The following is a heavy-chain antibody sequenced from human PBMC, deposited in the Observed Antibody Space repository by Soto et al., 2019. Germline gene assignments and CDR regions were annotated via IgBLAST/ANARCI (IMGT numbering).Heavy chain of an antibody. CDR2: FDPEDGET. D-gene: IGHD3-10*01. J-gene: IGHJ4*02. Sequence: VASVKVSCKVSGYTLTELSMHWVRQAPGKGLEWKGGFDPEDGETIYAQKFQGRVTMTEDTSTDTAYMELSSLRSEDTAVYYCAARTSYYYGSEKTPFDYWGQGTLVTVSS. CDR1: GYTLTELS. V-gene: IGHV1-24*01. CDR3: AARTSYYYGSEKTPFDY.